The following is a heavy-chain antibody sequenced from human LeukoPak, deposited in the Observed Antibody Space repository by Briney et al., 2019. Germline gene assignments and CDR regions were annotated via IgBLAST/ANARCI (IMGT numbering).Heavy chain of an antibody. CDR1: GGSFSGYY. V-gene: IGHV4-34*01. CDR3: ATQLGAFDY. Sequence: PSETLSLTCAVYGGSFSGYYWSWIRQPPGKGLEWIGSIYYSGSTYYNPSLKSRVTISLDTSRNQLSLKLSSVTAADTAVYYCATQLGAFDYWGQGTLVTVSS. CDR2: IYYSGST. D-gene: IGHD5-18*01. J-gene: IGHJ4*02.